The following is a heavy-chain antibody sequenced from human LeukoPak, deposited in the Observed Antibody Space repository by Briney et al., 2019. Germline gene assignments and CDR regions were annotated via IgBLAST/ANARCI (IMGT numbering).Heavy chain of an antibody. D-gene: IGHD3-10*01. CDR3: ATRRGFELFFDL. J-gene: IGHJ4*02. Sequence: SETLSLTCTVSGASISNYYWSWIRQPPGKGLEWIGHIYDSGNTNYNPSLKSRVTILADTSKSQFSLKLNSVTAADTAVYFCATRRGFELFFDLWGQGTRVTVSS. V-gene: IGHV4-59*01. CDR1: GASISNYY. CDR2: IYDSGNT.